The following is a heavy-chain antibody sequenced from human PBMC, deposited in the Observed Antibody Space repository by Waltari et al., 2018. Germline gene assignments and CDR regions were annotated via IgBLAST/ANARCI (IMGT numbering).Heavy chain of an antibody. V-gene: IGHV4-38-2*01. CDR1: GYSISSGYY. D-gene: IGHD2-15*01. J-gene: IGHJ4*02. Sequence: QVQLQESGPGLVKPSETLSLTCAVSGYSISSGYYWGWIRQPPGKGLEWIGSIYHSGSTYYNPSLKSRVTISVDTSKNQFSLKLSSVTAADTAVYYCARGRGRVVVVSFDYWGQGTLVTVSS. CDR2: IYHSGST. CDR3: ARGRGRVVVVSFDY.